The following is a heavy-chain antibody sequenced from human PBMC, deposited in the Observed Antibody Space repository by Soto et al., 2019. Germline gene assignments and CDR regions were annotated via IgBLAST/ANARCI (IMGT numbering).Heavy chain of an antibody. J-gene: IGHJ4*02. CDR1: SNSISSYY. V-gene: IGHV4-59*08. CDR2: ISYSGST. D-gene: IGHD4-4*01. Sequence: SATLSLTYTVSSNSISSYYCSWIRQPPGKRLEWIVYISYSGSTYYPPTLKSRVNISVDTSKNKYSLKLSSVTAADTAADYCARVTVTAHFDYWGQGTLVTVSS. CDR3: ARVTVTAHFDY.